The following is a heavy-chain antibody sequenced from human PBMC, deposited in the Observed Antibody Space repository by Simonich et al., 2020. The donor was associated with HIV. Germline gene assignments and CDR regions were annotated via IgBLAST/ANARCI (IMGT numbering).Heavy chain of an antibody. CDR1: GGSSSGYY. J-gene: IGHJ3*02. CDR3: ARHSGYADAFDI. V-gene: IGHV4-34*01. CDR2: IDDRGSP. Sequence: QVQLQQWGAGLLKPSETLSLTCAVYGGSSSGYYWIWIRQPPGKGLEWIGDIDDRGSPNNSPSLKSRVTISLDTSKNQFSLKLSSVTAADTAVYYCARHSGYADAFDIWGQGTMITVSS. D-gene: IGHD5-12*01.